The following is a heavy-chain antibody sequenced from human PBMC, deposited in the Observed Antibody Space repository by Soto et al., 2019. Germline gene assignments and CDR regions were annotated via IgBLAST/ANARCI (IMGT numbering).Heavy chain of an antibody. J-gene: IGHJ4*02. CDR3: ARGELLATINYYFDY. Sequence: PGGSLRLSCAASGFTFSSYAMSWVRQAPGKGLEWVSYISTSSSSIYYGDSVKGRFTISRDNAKNSLYLQMNSLRAEDTAVYYCARGELLATINYYFDYWGQGALVTVSS. CDR1: GFTFSSYA. D-gene: IGHD1-26*01. CDR2: ISTSSSSI. V-gene: IGHV3-48*01.